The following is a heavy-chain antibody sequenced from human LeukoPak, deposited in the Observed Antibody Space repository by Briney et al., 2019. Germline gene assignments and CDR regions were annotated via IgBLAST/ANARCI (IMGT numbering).Heavy chain of an antibody. CDR1: GFTFSSYA. J-gene: IGHJ5*02. Sequence: GGSLRLSCAASGFTFSSYATSWVRQAPGKGLEWVSAISGSGGSTYYADSVKGRFTISRDNSKDTLYLQMNSLRAEDTAVYYCAKDYGSGTNWFDPWGQGTLVTVSS. D-gene: IGHD3-10*01. V-gene: IGHV3-23*01. CDR2: ISGSGGST. CDR3: AKDYGSGTNWFDP.